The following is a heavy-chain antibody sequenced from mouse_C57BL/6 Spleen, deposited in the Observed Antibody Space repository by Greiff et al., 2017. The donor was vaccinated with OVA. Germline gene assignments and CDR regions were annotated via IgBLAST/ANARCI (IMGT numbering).Heavy chain of an antibody. J-gene: IGHJ1*03. Sequence: QVQLKQSGPELVKPGASVKISCKASGYAFSSSWMNWVKQRPGKGLEWIGRIYPGDGDTNYNGKFKGKATLTADKSSSTAYMQLSSLTSEDSAVYFCARALRSGYFDVWGTGTTVTVSS. CDR2: IYPGDGDT. CDR1: GYAFSSSW. V-gene: IGHV1-82*01. CDR3: ARALRSGYFDV. D-gene: IGHD1-1*01.